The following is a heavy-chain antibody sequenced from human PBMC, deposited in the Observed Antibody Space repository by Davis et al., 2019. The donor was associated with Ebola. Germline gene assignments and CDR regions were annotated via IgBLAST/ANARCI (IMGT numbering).Heavy chain of an antibody. CDR3: ARQESLYGSIDC. CDR1: GYSFTTYW. V-gene: IGHV5-51*01. Sequence: GESLKISCKGSGYSFTTYWIAWVRQMPGKGLEWMGIIYSGDSDTRYRPSFEGQVTISVDRSISTAYLQWSSLKASDTAMYYCARQESLYGSIDCWGQGTLVTVSS. CDR2: IYSGDSDT. D-gene: IGHD6-13*01. J-gene: IGHJ4*02.